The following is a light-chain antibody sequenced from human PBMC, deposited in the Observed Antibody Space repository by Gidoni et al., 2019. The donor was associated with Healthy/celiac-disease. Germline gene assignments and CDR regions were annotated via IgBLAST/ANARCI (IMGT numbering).Light chain of an antibody. CDR3: QQRSNWMYT. CDR2: DAS. V-gene: IGKV3-11*01. CDR1: QSVSSY. J-gene: IGKJ2*01. Sequence: DIVFTQSPATLSLSPGERATLSCRASQSVSSYLAWYQQKPGQAPRLLIYDASNRATGIPARFSGSGSGTDFTLTISSLEPEDFAVYYCQQRSNWMYTFXQXTKLEIK.